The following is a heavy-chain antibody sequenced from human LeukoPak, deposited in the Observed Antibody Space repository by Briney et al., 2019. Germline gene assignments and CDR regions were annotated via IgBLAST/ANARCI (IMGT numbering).Heavy chain of an antibody. V-gene: IGHV1-69*05. J-gene: IGHJ5*02. CDR3: ARRRATMVRGVRSNWFDP. CDR1: GDTFSNYG. Sequence: SVKVSCKASGDTFSNYGLSWVRQAPGQGLEWMGRIMPISGIANYAQKFQDRVTINTDESTSTVYMELNSLRSEDTAVYYCARRRATMVRGVRSNWFDPWGQGTLVTVSS. D-gene: IGHD3-10*01. CDR2: IMPISGIA.